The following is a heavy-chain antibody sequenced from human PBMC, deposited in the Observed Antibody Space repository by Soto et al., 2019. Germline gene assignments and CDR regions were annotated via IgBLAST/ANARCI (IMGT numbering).Heavy chain of an antibody. Sequence: QVQLVQSGAEVKKPGSSVKVSCKASGGTFSSYAISWVRQAPGQGLEWMGGIIPIVGTGNYAQNFQGRVTISADESTSTADMELSSLKSEEKAMYYCARDLRAAGRPGMDVWGQGTPVTVSS. CDR1: GGTFSSYA. V-gene: IGHV1-69*01. D-gene: IGHD6-13*01. J-gene: IGHJ6*02. CDR2: IIPIVGTG. CDR3: ARDLRAAGRPGMDV.